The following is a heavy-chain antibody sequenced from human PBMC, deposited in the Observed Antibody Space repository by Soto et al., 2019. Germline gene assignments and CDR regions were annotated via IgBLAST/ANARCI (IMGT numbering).Heavy chain of an antibody. V-gene: IGHV4-30-2*01. CDR2: IYHSGST. D-gene: IGHD5-12*01. CDR3: VGSIGAFWFDP. CDR1: GGSSSSGGYS. J-gene: IGHJ5*02. Sequence: PSETLSLTCAVSGGSSSSGGYSWSWIRQPPGKGLEWIGYIYHSGSTYYNPSLKSRVTISVDRSKNQFSLKLSSVTAADTAVYYCVGSIGAFWFDPWGQGTLVTVSS.